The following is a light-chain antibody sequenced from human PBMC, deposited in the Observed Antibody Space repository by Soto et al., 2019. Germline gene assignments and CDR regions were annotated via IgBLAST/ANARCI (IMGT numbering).Light chain of an antibody. V-gene: IGKV3-15*01. Sequence: EIVMTQSPATLSVSPGERATLSCRASQSVSSNLAWYQQKPGQAPRLLIYGASTRATGIPARFSGSGSGTEFTLTMSSLQSEDFAVYYCPKYKNWPPLFSFGPGTKVDIK. CDR1: QSVSSN. J-gene: IGKJ3*01. CDR2: GAS. CDR3: PKYKNWPPLFS.